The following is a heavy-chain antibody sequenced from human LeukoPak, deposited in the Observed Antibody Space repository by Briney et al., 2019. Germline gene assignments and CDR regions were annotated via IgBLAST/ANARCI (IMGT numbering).Heavy chain of an antibody. CDR2: IIPIFATA. CDR3: ASSTRGVHEYSYGGYFDY. V-gene: IGHV1-69*05. D-gene: IGHD5-18*01. J-gene: IGHJ4*02. Sequence: SVKVSCKASGGTFSSYAISWVRQAPGQGLEWMGGIIPIFATANYAQKFQGRVTITTDESTSPAYMELSSLRSEDTAVYYCASSTRGVHEYSYGGYFDYWGQGTLVTVSS. CDR1: GGTFSSYA.